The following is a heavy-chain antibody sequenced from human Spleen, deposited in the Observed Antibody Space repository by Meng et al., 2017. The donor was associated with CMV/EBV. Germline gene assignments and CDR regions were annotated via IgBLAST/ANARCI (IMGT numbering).Heavy chain of an antibody. Sequence: SETLSLTCTVSGDSITTYHWSWIRQPPGKGLPWIGYIYYNGGTNYNPSLKSRVTISVDTPKNHFSLKLSSVTAADTAVYYGARGPRGYSYEKDWFDPWGQGTLVTVSS. CDR1: GDSITTYH. CDR3: ARGPRGYSYEKDWFDP. V-gene: IGHV4-59*01. D-gene: IGHD5-18*01. CDR2: IYYNGGT. J-gene: IGHJ5*02.